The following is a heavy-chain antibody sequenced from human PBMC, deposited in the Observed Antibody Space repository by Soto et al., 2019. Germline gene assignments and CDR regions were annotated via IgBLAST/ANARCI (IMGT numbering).Heavy chain of an antibody. J-gene: IGHJ4*02. V-gene: IGHV3-23*01. Sequence: PGGSLRLSCAASGFPFSSYDMSWVRQAPGKGLDWVSVIRGSDGSTYYANSVKGRFTISRDNSKNTLFLQMNSLRAEDTAIYYCTKGGNLDYWGPGTLVTVSS. CDR2: IRGSDGST. D-gene: IGHD3-10*01. CDR3: TKGGNLDY. CDR1: GFPFSSYD.